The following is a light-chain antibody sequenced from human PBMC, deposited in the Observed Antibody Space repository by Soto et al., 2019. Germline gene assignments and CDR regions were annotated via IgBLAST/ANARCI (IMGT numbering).Light chain of an antibody. J-gene: IGLJ2*01. CDR1: SSNIGSNT. V-gene: IGLV1-44*01. CDR2: INN. Sequence: QPVLTQPPSASGTPGQRVTISCSGSSSNIGSNTVNWYQQLPGTAPKILNYINNRRHSGVPDRFSGSKSVTSASLAISRPQSEEEADYYCAAWDDSLNGVVFGGGTKLTVL. CDR3: AAWDDSLNGVV.